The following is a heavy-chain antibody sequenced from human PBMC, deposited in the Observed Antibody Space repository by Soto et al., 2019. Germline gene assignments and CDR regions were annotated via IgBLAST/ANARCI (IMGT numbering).Heavy chain of an antibody. J-gene: IGHJ4*02. CDR1: GGSISSYY. CDR3: ARRYGGTFDY. D-gene: IGHD2-15*01. V-gene: IGHV4-59*08. CDR2: IYYSGST. Sequence: SETLSLTCTVSGGSISSYYWSWIRQPPGKGLEWIGYIYYSGSTNYNPSLKSRVTLSVDTSRNHFSLKLSSVTAADTAVYYCARRYGGTFDYWGQGTLVTVPQ.